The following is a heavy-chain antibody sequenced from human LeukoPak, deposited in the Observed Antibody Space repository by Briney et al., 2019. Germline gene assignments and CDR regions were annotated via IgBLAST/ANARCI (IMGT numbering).Heavy chain of an antibody. CDR1: GFTFSDYY. J-gene: IGHJ3*02. Sequence: GGSLRLSCAASGFTFSDYYMSWIRQALGKGLEWVSYISSSGSTIYYADSVKGRFTISRDNAKNSLYLQMNSLRAEDTAVYYCARSEPRIAVAPDAFDIWGQGTMVTVSS. CDR3: ARSEPRIAVAPDAFDI. D-gene: IGHD6-19*01. CDR2: ISSSGSTI. V-gene: IGHV3-11*01.